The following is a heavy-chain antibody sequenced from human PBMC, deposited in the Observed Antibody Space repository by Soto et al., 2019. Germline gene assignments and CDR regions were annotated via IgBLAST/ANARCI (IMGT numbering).Heavy chain of an antibody. CDR1: GYRFTSYW. J-gene: IGHJ6*04. CDR2: IDPSDSYT. V-gene: IGHV5-10-1*01. D-gene: IGHD3-3*01. Sequence: GESLKISCKGSGYRFTSYWISWVRQMPGKGLEWMGRIDPSDSYTNYSPSFQGHVTISADKSISTAYLQWSSLKASDTAMYYCARHPTDRNYDFGGGPHYYYYGMDVWGKGTTVTVSS. CDR3: ARHPTDRNYDFGGGPHYYYYGMDV.